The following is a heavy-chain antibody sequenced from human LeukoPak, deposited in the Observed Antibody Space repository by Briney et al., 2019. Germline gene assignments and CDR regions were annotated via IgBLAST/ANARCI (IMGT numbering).Heavy chain of an antibody. J-gene: IGHJ4*02. D-gene: IGHD2-15*01. V-gene: IGHV1-8*01. CDR2: MNPNSGNT. CDR3: ALGGKDTVY. Sequence: ASVKVSCKASGYTFTSYDINWVRQATGQGLEWMGWMNPNSGNTGYAQKFQGRVTMTRDTSISTAYMELSRLRSDDTAVYYCALGGKDTVYWGQGTLVTVSS. CDR1: GYTFTSYD.